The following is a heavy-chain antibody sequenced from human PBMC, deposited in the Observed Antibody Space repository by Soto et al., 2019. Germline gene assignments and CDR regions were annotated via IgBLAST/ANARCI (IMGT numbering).Heavy chain of an antibody. V-gene: IGHV3-33*01. CDR2: IWYDGSNK. CDR3: ARDRGGAMIRGNYGMDV. Sequence: PGGSLRLSCAASGFTFSSYGMHWVRQAPGKGLEWVAVIWYDGSNKYYADSVKGRFTISRDNSKNTLYLQMNILRAEDTDVYYCARDRGGAMIRGNYGMDVWGPGSTVTVSS. D-gene: IGHD3-22*01. CDR1: GFTFSSYG. J-gene: IGHJ6*02.